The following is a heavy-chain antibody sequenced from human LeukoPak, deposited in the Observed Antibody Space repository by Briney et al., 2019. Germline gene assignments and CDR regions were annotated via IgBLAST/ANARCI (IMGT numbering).Heavy chain of an antibody. CDR3: ARETALVTNYYSYYGMDV. CDR2: INPIGART. J-gene: IGHJ6*02. Sequence: GASVKVSCKASGYTFTSYYMHWVRQAPGQGLDWIGIINPIGARTTYAQKFRGRLTMTRDTSTSTVYMELSSLRSEDTAVYYCARETALVTNYYSYYGMDVWGQGTTVTVSS. V-gene: IGHV1-46*01. D-gene: IGHD5-18*01. CDR1: GYTFTSYY.